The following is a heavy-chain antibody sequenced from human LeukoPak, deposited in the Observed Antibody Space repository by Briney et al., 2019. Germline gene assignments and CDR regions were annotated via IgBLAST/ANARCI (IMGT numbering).Heavy chain of an antibody. CDR1: GYTFTSYD. V-gene: IGHV1-8*01. J-gene: IGHJ4*02. Sequence: ASVKVSCKASGYTFTSYDINWVRQATGQGPEWMGWMNPNSGNTGYAQKFQGRVTMTRNTSISTAYMELSSLRSEDTAVYYCARGGTIFGVVKSWGQGTLVTVSS. CDR3: ARGGTIFGVVKS. D-gene: IGHD3-3*01. CDR2: MNPNSGNT.